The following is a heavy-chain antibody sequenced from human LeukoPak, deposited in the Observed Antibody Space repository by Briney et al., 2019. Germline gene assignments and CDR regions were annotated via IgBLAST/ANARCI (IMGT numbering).Heavy chain of an antibody. CDR2: IRRDGTYI. Sequence: PGGCLRLSSAASPLGFSNFGMYSVRQTPDKGREWVAYIRRDGTYINYLDSVKGRFSISRDNSKTTVWLQMHSLRVEDTALYYCAAEGPTRGSLAYWGQGTLVTVSS. CDR3: AAEGPTRGSLAY. J-gene: IGHJ4*02. D-gene: IGHD1-26*01. CDR1: PLGFSNFG. V-gene: IGHV3-30*02.